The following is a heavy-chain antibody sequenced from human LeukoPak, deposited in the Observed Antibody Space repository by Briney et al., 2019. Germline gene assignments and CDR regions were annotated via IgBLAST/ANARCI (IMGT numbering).Heavy chain of an antibody. CDR3: AREGPLTVTTLFDY. V-gene: IGHV1-18*01. CDR2: ISAYNGNT. D-gene: IGHD4-17*01. Sequence: ASVKVSCKASGYTFTSYSISWVRQAPGQGLEWMGWISAYNGNTNYAQKLQGRVTMTTDTSTSTAYMELRSLRSDDTAVYYCAREGPLTVTTLFDYWGQGTLVTVSS. J-gene: IGHJ4*02. CDR1: GYTFTSYS.